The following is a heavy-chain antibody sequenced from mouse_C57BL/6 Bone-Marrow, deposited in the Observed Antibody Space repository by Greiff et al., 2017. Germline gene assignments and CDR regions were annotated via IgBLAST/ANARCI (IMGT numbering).Heavy chain of an antibody. Sequence: QVHVKQSGAELVKPGASVKISCKASGYTFTDYYINWVKQRPGQGLEWIGKIGPGSGSTYYNEKFKGKATMTADKSSSTAYMQLSSLTSDDSAVYFCARCSECDFYARDFGDRGTSTTVTS. CDR1: GYTFTDYY. J-gene: IGHJ4*01. V-gene: IGHV1-77*01. CDR3: ARCSECDFYARDF. CDR2: IGPGSGST. D-gene: IGHD1-1*01.